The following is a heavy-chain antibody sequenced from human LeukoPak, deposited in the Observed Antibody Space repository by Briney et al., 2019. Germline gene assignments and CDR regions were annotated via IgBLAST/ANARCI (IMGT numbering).Heavy chain of an antibody. D-gene: IGHD3-10*01. J-gene: IGHJ4*02. CDR2: ISGSGGST. Sequence: PGGSLRLSCAASGFTFSSYAMSWVRQAPGKGLEWVSAISGSGGSTYYADSVKGRFTISRDNSKNTLYLQMNSLRAEGTAVYYCAKAGGGSGSYYHYYFDYWGQGTLVTVSS. CDR3: AKAGGGSGSYYHYYFDY. CDR1: GFTFSSYA. V-gene: IGHV3-23*01.